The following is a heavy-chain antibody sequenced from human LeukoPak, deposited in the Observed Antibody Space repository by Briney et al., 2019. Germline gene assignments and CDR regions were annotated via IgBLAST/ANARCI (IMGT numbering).Heavy chain of an antibody. Sequence: GGSLRLSCAASGFTFSSYAMNWVRQAPGNALEWVAYIRKDGSERYYVDSVKGRFTISRDNARNSLYLQMNSLRADDTAVYYCARHTSGQPFDYWGQGTLVTVSS. CDR3: ARHTSGQPFDY. CDR2: IRKDGSER. CDR1: GFTFSSYA. J-gene: IGHJ4*02. V-gene: IGHV3-7*03. D-gene: IGHD6-19*01.